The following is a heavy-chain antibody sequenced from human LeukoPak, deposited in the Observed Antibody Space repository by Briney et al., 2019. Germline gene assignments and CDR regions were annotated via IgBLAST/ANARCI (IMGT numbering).Heavy chain of an antibody. Sequence: ASVKISCKVSGYTFTDYYMHWVRQAPGKGLEWMGLVDPEDGETIYAEKFQGRVTITADTSTDTAYMELSSLRSEDAAVYYCATGPFSVTYFDYWGQGTLVTVSS. CDR3: ATGPFSVTYFDY. J-gene: IGHJ4*02. CDR2: VDPEDGET. CDR1: GYTFTDYY. D-gene: IGHD2-21*02. V-gene: IGHV1-69-2*01.